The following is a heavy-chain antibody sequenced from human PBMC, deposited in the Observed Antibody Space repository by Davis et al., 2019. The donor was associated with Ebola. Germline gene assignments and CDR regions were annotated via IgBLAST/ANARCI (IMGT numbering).Heavy chain of an antibody. CDR1: GGSTGSYS. CDR2: IYYSGST. CDR3: ARGATLDY. Sequence: MPPETLSPTCPAPGGSTGSYSWSWIRQLPGKGLEWIGYIYYSGSTNYNPSLKSRVTTSVDTSKNQFSLKLRSVTAADTAVYYSARGATLDYWGQGTLVTVSS. J-gene: IGHJ4*02. D-gene: IGHD5-12*01. V-gene: IGHV4-59*01.